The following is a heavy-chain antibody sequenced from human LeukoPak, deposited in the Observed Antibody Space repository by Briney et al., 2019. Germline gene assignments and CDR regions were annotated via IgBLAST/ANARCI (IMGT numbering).Heavy chain of an antibody. CDR1: GFTFSSYG. Sequence: PGGSLRLSCAASGFTFSSYGMSWVRQAPGKGLEWVAVISYDGSDKYYADSVKGRFTISRDNSKNTLYLQMNSLTDEDTAVYYCAKVRWDNSGWYYLDNWGQGTLVTVSS. CDR2: ISYDGSDK. CDR3: AKVRWDNSGWYYLDN. J-gene: IGHJ4*02. D-gene: IGHD6-19*01. V-gene: IGHV3-30*18.